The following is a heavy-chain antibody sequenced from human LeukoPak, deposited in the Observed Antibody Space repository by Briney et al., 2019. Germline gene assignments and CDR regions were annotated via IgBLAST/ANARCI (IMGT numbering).Heavy chain of an antibody. CDR3: ARDRIQFAPNDAFGI. D-gene: IGHD5-24*01. CDR2: IWYDGSNK. Sequence: GGSLRLSCAASGLNLDAYAMHWVRQAPGKGLEWVAVIWYDGSNKYYADSVKGRFTISRDNSKNTLYLQMNSLRAEDTAVYYCARDRIQFAPNDAFGIWGQGTMVTVSS. CDR1: GLNLDAYA. V-gene: IGHV3-33*08. J-gene: IGHJ3*02.